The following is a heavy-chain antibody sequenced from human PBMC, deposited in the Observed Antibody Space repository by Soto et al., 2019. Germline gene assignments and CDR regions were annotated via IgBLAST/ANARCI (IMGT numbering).Heavy chain of an antibody. CDR2: IYYSGST. D-gene: IGHD1-1*01. J-gene: IGHJ4*02. CDR1: GCSISSYY. CDR3: ARRYGYSFDY. V-gene: IGHV4-59*08. Sequence: PSETQSLTSTFSGCSISSYYWSWIRQPPGKGLEWIGYIYYSGSTNYNPSLKSRVTISVDTSKNQFSLKLSSVTAADTALYYCARRYGYSFDYWGQGTLVTVSS.